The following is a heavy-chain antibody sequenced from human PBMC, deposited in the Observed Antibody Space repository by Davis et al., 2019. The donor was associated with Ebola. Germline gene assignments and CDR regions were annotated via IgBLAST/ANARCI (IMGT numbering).Heavy chain of an antibody. D-gene: IGHD3-10*01. V-gene: IGHV3-7*01. CDR2: IRQDGSDK. CDR1: GFTFSNYW. J-gene: IGHJ4*02. Sequence: PGGSLRLSCAVSGFTFSNYWMTWVRLAPGRGLEWVANIRQDGSDKQYVGSVAGRFTVSRDNAKNSLYLQMNSLRVEDTGVYYCTRFSRGELENYWGQGALVTVSS. CDR3: TRFSRGELENY.